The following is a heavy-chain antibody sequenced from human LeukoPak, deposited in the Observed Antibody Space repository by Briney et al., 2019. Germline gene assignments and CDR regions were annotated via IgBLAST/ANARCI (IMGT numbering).Heavy chain of an antibody. Sequence: SETLSLTCTVSGGSISNYYWSWIRQPPGKGLEWIGYISYSGSTNYNPSLRSRVTISVDTSKNQFSLKLSSVTAADTAVYYCARDKYNSGWHDYWGQGTLVTVSS. CDR3: ARDKYNSGWHDY. J-gene: IGHJ4*02. CDR2: ISYSGST. V-gene: IGHV4-59*01. CDR1: GGSISNYY. D-gene: IGHD6-19*01.